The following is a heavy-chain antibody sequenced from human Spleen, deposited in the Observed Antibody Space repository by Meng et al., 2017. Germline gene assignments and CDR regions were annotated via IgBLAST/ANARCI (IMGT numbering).Heavy chain of an antibody. J-gene: IGHJ4*02. Sequence: QVQLQESGPGLVKPSQTLSLPCTVSGDSISSGDYYWSWLRQPPGKGLEWIGYIYYSGSTYYNPSLKSRLTILLDTSKKQFSLRLTSVTAADTAVYYCVRENWKSTIDYSGQGTLVTVSS. CDR2: IYYSGST. CDR1: GDSISSGDYY. D-gene: IGHD1-1*01. V-gene: IGHV4-30-4*01. CDR3: VRENWKSTIDY.